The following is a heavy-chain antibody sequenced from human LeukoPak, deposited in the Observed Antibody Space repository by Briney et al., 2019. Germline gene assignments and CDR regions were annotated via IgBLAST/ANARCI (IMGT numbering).Heavy chain of an antibody. J-gene: IGHJ4*02. CDR1: GFTFSRYW. Sequence: GGSLRLSCAASGFTFSRYWMTWVRQAPGKGLEWVSSISSSSSYIYYADSVKGRFTISRDNAKNSLYLQMNSLRAEDTAVYYCARGGVGAFDYWGQGTLVTVSS. D-gene: IGHD1-26*01. CDR2: ISSSSSYI. CDR3: ARGGVGAFDY. V-gene: IGHV3-21*01.